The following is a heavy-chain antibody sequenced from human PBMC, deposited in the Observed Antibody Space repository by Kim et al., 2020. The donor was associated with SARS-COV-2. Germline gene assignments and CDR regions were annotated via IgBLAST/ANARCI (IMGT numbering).Heavy chain of an antibody. D-gene: IGHD3-3*01. CDR1: GYTFTSYY. CDR3: ARDGGMLRSVLWDFDY. CDR2: INPSGGST. Sequence: ASVKVSCKASGYTFTSYYMHWVRQAPGQGLEWMGIINPSGGSTSYAQKFQGRVTMTRDTSTSTVYMELSSLRSEDTAVYYCARDGGMLRSVLWDFDYWGQGTLVTVSS. J-gene: IGHJ4*02. V-gene: IGHV1-46*01.